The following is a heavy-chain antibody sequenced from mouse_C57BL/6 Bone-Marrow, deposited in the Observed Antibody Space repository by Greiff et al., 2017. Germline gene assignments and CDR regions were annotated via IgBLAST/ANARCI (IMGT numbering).Heavy chain of an antibody. J-gene: IGHJ3*01. CDR2: IHPNSGST. Sequence: QVQLQQPGAELVKPGASVKLSCKASGYTFTSYWMHWVKQRPGQGLEWIGMIHPNSGSTNYNEKFKSKATLTVDKSSSTAYMQLSSLTSEYAAVYYCARSGGNYWFAYWGQGTLVTVSA. V-gene: IGHV1-64*01. D-gene: IGHD2-1*01. CDR1: GYTFTSYW. CDR3: ARSGGNYWFAY.